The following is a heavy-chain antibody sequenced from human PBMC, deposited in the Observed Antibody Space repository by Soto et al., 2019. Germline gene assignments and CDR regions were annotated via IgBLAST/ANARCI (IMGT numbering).Heavy chain of an antibody. J-gene: IGHJ3*02. V-gene: IGHV3-64*01. D-gene: IGHD2-15*01. Sequence: GGSMRLSFAASVFPFSSYSMHWVRQATGKGLEYVSAISSNGGSTYYANSVKGRFTISRDNSKNTLYLQMGSLRAEDMAVYYCARDDCSGGSCYSLRAFDIRGQGTMVTVSS. CDR1: VFPFSSYS. CDR3: ARDDCSGGSCYSLRAFDI. CDR2: ISSNGGST.